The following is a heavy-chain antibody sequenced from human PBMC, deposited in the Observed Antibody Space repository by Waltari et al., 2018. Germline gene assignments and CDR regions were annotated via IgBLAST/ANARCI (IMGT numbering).Heavy chain of an antibody. CDR1: GYAVNSGFY. D-gene: IGHD2-8*02. Sequence: QVQLHESGPGLVKSSETLSLTCDVSGYAVNSGFYWGWIRQAPGKGLEWVANIYHDGTTFYNPSLKSRLSVSMDTSKNQISLTLKSMTAADTAVYYCTRQVLGYCTSAACRRLESWGQGTLVTVSS. J-gene: IGHJ4*02. CDR3: TRQVLGYCTSAACRRLES. V-gene: IGHV4-38-2*01. CDR2: IYHDGTT.